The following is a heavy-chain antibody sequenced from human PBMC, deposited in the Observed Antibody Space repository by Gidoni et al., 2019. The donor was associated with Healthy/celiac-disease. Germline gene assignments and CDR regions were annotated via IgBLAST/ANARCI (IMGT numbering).Heavy chain of an antibody. CDR2: ISWNSGSI. CDR1: GFTFDDYA. V-gene: IGHV3-9*01. D-gene: IGHD6-13*01. CDR3: AKGQQLVLGNWFDP. Sequence: EVQLVESGGGLVQPGRSLRLSCAASGFTFDDYAMHWVRPAPGKGLEWVSGISWNSGSIGYADSVKGRFTISRDNAKNSLYLQMNSLRAEDTALYYCAKGQQLVLGNWFDPWGQGTLVTVSS. J-gene: IGHJ5*02.